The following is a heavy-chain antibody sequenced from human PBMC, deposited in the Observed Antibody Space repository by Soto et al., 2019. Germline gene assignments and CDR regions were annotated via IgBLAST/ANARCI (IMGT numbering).Heavy chain of an antibody. Sequence: ASVKVSCKASGGGNLRDYRTTWVRRAPGQGLEWMGWISAYNSNTNYAQKFQGRVTMTTDTTTSTAYMELRSLRSDDTAVYYCANGVTAYAPLLEWGQGTLVTVSS. CDR3: ANGVTAYAPLLE. J-gene: IGHJ4*02. D-gene: IGHD2-21*02. CDR1: GGGNLRDYR. CDR2: ISAYNSNT. V-gene: IGHV1-18*04.